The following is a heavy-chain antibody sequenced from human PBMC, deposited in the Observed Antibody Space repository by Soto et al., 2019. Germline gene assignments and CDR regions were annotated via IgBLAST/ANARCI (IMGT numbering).Heavy chain of an antibody. D-gene: IGHD5-12*01. J-gene: IGHJ4*02. Sequence: QVQLVESGGGVVQPGRSLRLSCVASGFTFSSYAMHWVRQAPGKGLEWVAVISYDGSNKYYADSVKGRFTISRDNSKNTLYLQMNSLRAEDTAVYYCAREAGDGYILDWGQGTLVTVSS. V-gene: IGHV3-30-3*01. CDR1: GFTFSSYA. CDR2: ISYDGSNK. CDR3: AREAGDGYILD.